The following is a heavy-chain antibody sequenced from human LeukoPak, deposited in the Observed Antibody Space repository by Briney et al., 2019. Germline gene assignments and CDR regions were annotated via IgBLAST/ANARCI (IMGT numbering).Heavy chain of an antibody. V-gene: IGHV3-48*01. J-gene: IGHJ4*02. Sequence: QPGGSLRLSSAASGFTFSSYSMNWVRQAPGKGLEWVSYISSSSSTIYYADSVKGRFTISRDNAKNSLYLQMNSLRAEDTAVYYCARAPRDYSNPIDYWGQGTLVTVSS. CDR1: GFTFSSYS. D-gene: IGHD4-11*01. CDR3: ARAPRDYSNPIDY. CDR2: ISSSSSTI.